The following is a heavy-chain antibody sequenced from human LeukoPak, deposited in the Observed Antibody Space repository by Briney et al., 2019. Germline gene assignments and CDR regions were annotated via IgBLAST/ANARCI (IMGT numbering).Heavy chain of an antibody. CDR2: TYYRSKWYN. J-gene: IGHJ6*03. CDR1: GDSVSSNSAA. V-gene: IGHV6-1*01. Sequence: SQTLSLTCAVSGDSVSSNSAAWNWIRQSPSRGLEWLGRTYYRSKWYNEYAVSVKSRITINPDASKNNFSLQLNSFAPEDKAVYYCARKMNTKYYYYMDVWGKGTTVTVSS. D-gene: IGHD5-24*01. CDR3: ARKMNTKYYYYMDV.